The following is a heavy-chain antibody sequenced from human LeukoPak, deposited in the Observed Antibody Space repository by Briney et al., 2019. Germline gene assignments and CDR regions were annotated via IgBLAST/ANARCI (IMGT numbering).Heavy chain of an antibody. CDR3: ARVAAGTTFMDNWFDP. CDR1: GGTFRYYA. J-gene: IGHJ5*02. D-gene: IGHD1-7*01. V-gene: IGHV1-69*13. CDR2: LIPMFGTT. Sequence: ASVKVSCKTSGGTFRYYAIGWVRQAPGHGLEWMGGLIPMFGTTNYAQQFQGRVTITADESTTTSYMELSRLRFEDTAVYFCARVAAGTTFMDNWFDPWGQGTLVTVSS.